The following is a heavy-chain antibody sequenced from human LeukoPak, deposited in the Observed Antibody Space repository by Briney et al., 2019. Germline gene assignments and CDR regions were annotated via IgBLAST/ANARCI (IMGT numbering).Heavy chain of an antibody. CDR3: ARLGSGSFIELFDY. Sequence: SETLSLTCTVAGGSISSYYWSWLRQPPGKGLEWVGYIYYSGSTKYNPSLKSRVTISVDTSKNQFSLKLRSVTAADTAVYYCARLGSGSFIELFDYWGQGTLVTVSS. J-gene: IGHJ4*02. CDR1: GGSISSYY. CDR2: IYYSGST. V-gene: IGHV4-59*08. D-gene: IGHD1-26*01.